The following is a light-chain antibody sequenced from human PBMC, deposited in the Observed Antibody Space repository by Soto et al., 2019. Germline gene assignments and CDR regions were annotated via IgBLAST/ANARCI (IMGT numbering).Light chain of an antibody. J-gene: IGLJ3*02. V-gene: IGLV2-14*01. CDR3: SSYTGSNTWM. CDR1: SSDIGGYKY. Sequence: QSALTQPASVSGSPGQSITISCSGTSSDIGGYKYVSWYQQHPGKVPKLMIYEVNNRPSGVSDRFSGSKSGNTASLTISGLQAEDEADYYCSSYTGSNTWMFGGGTKL. CDR2: EVN.